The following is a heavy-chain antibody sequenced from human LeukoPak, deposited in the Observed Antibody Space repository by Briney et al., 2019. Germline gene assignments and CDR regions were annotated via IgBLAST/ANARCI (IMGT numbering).Heavy chain of an antibody. J-gene: IGHJ5*02. CDR3: ANYWYP. D-gene: IGHD2-8*02. CDR2: LKPEGTYR. CDR1: GFTFSSDW. V-gene: IGHV3-74*01. Sequence: PGGSLRLSCAASGFTFSSDWMYWVRQAPGKGPVWVSGLKPEGTYRHYANSVKGRFTISRDDAKNTLHLQMNSLRVEDTAAYYCANYWYPWGQGTMVTVSS.